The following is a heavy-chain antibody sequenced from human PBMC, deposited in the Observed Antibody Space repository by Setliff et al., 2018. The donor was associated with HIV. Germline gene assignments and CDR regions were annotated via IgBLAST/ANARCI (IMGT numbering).Heavy chain of an antibody. CDR1: GDSIGFSGYF. D-gene: IGHD2-21*01. V-gene: IGHV4-31*03. Sequence: SETLSLTCTVSGDSIGFSGYFWSWIRQHPGKGLEWIGYIYYSGSTFYNPSLKSRAAISIDTSKNQFFLKLKSVTVADTAVYYCARASRWGSIPFDYWGQGTLVTVSS. CDR2: IYYSGST. CDR3: ARASRWGSIPFDY. J-gene: IGHJ4*02.